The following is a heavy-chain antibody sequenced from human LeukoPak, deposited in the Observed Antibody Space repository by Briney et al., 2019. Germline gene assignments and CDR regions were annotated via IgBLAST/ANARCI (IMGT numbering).Heavy chain of an antibody. CDR1: GYTFTGYY. CDR3: ARVPYYYDSTQIDY. D-gene: IGHD3-22*01. J-gene: IGHJ4*02. CDR2: INPNSGGT. V-gene: IGHV1-2*02. Sequence: PLASVKVSCKASGYTFTGYYMHWVRQAPGQGLEWMGWINPNSGGTNYAQKFQGRVTMTRDTSISTAYMELSRLRSDDTAVYYCARVPYYYDSTQIDYWGQGTLVTVSS.